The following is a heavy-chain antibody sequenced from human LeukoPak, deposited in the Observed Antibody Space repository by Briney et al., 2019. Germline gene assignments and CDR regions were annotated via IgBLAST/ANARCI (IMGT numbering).Heavy chain of an antibody. Sequence: PSETLSLTCTVSGGSISSSSYYWGWIRQPPGKGLEWIGSIYYSGSTYYNPSLKSRVTISVDTSKNQFSLKLSSVTAADTAVYYCARLITMVRGVLRKYNWFDPWGQGTLVTVSS. J-gene: IGHJ5*02. CDR3: ARLITMVRGVLRKYNWFDP. CDR2: IYYSGST. V-gene: IGHV4-39*01. CDR1: GGSISSSSYY. D-gene: IGHD3-10*01.